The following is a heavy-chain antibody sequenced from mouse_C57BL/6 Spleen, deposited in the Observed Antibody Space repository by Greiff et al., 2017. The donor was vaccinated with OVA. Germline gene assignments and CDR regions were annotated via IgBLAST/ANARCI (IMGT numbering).Heavy chain of an antibody. J-gene: IGHJ1*03. CDR1: GFTFSSYA. Sequence: EVQRVESGGGLVKPGGSLKLSCAASGFTFSSYAMSWVRQTPEKRLEWVATISDGGSYTYYPDNVKGRFTISRDNAKNNLYLQMSHLKSEDTAMYYCARYQRYFDVWGTGTTVTVSS. CDR2: ISDGGSYT. V-gene: IGHV5-4*01. CDR3: ARYQRYFDV.